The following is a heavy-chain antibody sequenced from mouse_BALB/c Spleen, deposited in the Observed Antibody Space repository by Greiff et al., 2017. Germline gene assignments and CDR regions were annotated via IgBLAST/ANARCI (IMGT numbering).Heavy chain of an antibody. CDR2: INPSAGYT. Sequence: QVHVKQSGAELAKPGASVKMSCKASGYTFTSYWMHWVKQRPGQGLEWIGYINPSAGYTEYNQKFKDKATLTADKSSSTAYMQLSSLTSEDSAVYYCARYGDYDVGKLFAYWGQGTLVTVAA. J-gene: IGHJ3*01. CDR1: GYTFTSYW. CDR3: ARYGDYDVGKLFAY. V-gene: IGHV1-7*01. D-gene: IGHD2-4*01.